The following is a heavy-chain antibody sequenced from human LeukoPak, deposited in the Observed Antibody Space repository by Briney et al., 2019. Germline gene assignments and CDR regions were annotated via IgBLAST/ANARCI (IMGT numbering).Heavy chain of an antibody. CDR1: DDSIRGSIYF. V-gene: IGHV4-61*01. D-gene: IGHD6-19*01. CDR2: VSYSGST. J-gene: IGHJ4*02. Sequence: PSETLSLTCTVSDDSIRGSIYFWSWIRQPPGKGLEWIGYVSYSGSTDYSPSLKGRVAISIDMSKNQFSLKLSSVTAADTAVYYCARNSLSSGWYGVVDYWGQGTLVTVSS. CDR3: ARNSLSSGWYGVVDY.